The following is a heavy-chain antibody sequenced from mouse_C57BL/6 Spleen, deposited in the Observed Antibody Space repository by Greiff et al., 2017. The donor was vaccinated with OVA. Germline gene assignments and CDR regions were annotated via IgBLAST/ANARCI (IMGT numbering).Heavy chain of an antibody. J-gene: IGHJ2*01. Sequence: QVQLQQPGAELVRPGSSVKLSCKASGYTFTSYWMDWVKQRPGQGLEWIGNIYPSDSETHYNQKFKDKATLTVDKSSSTAYMQLSSLTSEDSAVYYCARSRYGSSFDYWGQGTTLTVSS. CDR1: GYTFTSYW. CDR2: IYPSDSET. CDR3: ARSRYGSSFDY. V-gene: IGHV1-61*01. D-gene: IGHD1-1*01.